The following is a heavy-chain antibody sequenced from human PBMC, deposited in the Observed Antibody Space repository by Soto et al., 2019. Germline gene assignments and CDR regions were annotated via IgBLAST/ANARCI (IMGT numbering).Heavy chain of an antibody. CDR3: ARHRDSSGWYGRFDFDY. D-gene: IGHD6-19*01. V-gene: IGHV4-39*01. CDR1: GGSISSSSYY. CDR2: IYYSGST. Sequence: PSETLSLTCTVSGGSISSSSYYWGWIRQPPGKGLEWIGSIYYSGSTYYNPSLKSRVTISVDTSKNQFSLKLSSVTAADTAVYYCARHRDSSGWYGRFDFDYWGQGTLVTVSS. J-gene: IGHJ4*02.